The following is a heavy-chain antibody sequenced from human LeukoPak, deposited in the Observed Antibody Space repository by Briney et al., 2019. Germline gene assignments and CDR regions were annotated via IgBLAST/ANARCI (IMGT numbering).Heavy chain of an antibody. V-gene: IGHV3-7*01. J-gene: IGHJ4*02. Sequence: GGSLRLSCVASGFSFSSYWMAWVRQAPGKGLEWVANIKYDGSLKFYVDSVRGRFTISRDNAKNSLYLEMNSLRADDTAVYFCASSHDSSGNDWGQGTMVTVSS. D-gene: IGHD3-22*01. CDR1: GFSFSSYW. CDR3: ASSHDSSGND. CDR2: IKYDGSLK.